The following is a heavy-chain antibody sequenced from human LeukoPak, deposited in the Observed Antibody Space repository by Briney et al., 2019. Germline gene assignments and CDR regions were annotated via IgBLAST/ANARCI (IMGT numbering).Heavy chain of an antibody. J-gene: IGHJ3*02. Sequence: SETLSLTCTVSGGSISSYYWSWLRQPPGKGLEWIGYIYYSGSTNYNPSLKSRVTISVDTSKNQFSLKLSSVTAADTAVYYCARSIYYYDSSGYLGDDIWGQGTMVTVSS. CDR2: IYYSGST. D-gene: IGHD3-22*01. CDR1: GGSISSYY. V-gene: IGHV4-59*01. CDR3: ARSIYYYDSSGYLGDDI.